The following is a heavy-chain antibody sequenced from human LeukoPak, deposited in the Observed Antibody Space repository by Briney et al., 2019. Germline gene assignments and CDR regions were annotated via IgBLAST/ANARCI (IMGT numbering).Heavy chain of an antibody. J-gene: IGHJ4*02. Sequence: PGGSLRLSCAASGYIFNNCAVSWVRRAPGKGLEWVSAISGSGGSTYYADSVKGRFTISRDNSKNTLYLQMNSLRAEDTAVYYCAKVAYYYGSGSYVDYWGQGTLVTVSS. CDR2: ISGSGGST. CDR3: AKVAYYYGSGSYVDY. CDR1: GYIFNNCA. V-gene: IGHV3-23*01. D-gene: IGHD3-10*01.